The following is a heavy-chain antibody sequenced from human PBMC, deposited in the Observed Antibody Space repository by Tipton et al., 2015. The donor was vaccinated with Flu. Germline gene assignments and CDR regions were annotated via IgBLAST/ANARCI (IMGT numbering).Heavy chain of an antibody. D-gene: IGHD2-2*01. Sequence: TLSLTCDVSGASISSTTYYWGWLRQPPGKGLEWIGSIHKTGITDYNPSLKSRVTLSQDTSNNQFSLQGRSVNAADTAVYYCAPSTRYWTGGHFFGWWGQGTRVTVSS. J-gene: IGHJ4*02. CDR1: GASISSTTYY. V-gene: IGHV4-39*07. CDR2: IHKTGIT. CDR3: APSTRYWTGGHFFGW.